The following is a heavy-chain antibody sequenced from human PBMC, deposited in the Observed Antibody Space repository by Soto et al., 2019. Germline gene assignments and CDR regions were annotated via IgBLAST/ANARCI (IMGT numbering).Heavy chain of an antibody. J-gene: IGHJ5*02. CDR3: ARIVAPGTQGWFDP. Sequence: QVHLQQWGAGLLKPSETLSLTCAVYGGSFSGYFWNWVRQPPGKGLEWIGEINHSGSTKYNPSLKCRVTLSVDTSKNQFSLRVFSVTAADTAVYYCARIVAPGTQGWFDPLGQGTLVTVSS. CDR1: GGSFSGYF. CDR2: INHSGST. V-gene: IGHV4-34*01. D-gene: IGHD1-1*01.